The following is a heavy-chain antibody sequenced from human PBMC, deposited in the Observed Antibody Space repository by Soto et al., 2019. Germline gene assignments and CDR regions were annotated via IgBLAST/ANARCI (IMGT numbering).Heavy chain of an antibody. CDR2: IYYSGST. Sequence: SETLSLTCTVSGGSISSDYWSWIRQPPGKGLEWIGYIYYSGSTNYNPSLKSRVTISVDTSKNQFSLKLSSVTAAATAVYYCAAISTSTYYYYYGMDVWGQGTTVTVSS. CDR3: AAISTSTYYYYYGMDV. J-gene: IGHJ6*02. V-gene: IGHV4-59*01. D-gene: IGHD2-2*01. CDR1: GGSISSDY.